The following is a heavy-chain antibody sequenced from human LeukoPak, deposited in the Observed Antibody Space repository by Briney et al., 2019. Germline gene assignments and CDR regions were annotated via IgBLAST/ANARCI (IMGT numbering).Heavy chain of an antibody. D-gene: IGHD3-22*01. J-gene: IGHJ4*02. CDR2: VRTKGNNYAT. Sequence: GGSLKLSCAASGFTFSASAMPWVRQASGRGLEWVGRVRTKGNNYATSYGPAVRGRFTISRDDSKNTAYLQMSSLKVEDTALYFCASYDNDGDYYYNFWGQGTLVTVSS. V-gene: IGHV3-73*01. CDR1: GFTFSASA. CDR3: ASYDNDGDYYYNF.